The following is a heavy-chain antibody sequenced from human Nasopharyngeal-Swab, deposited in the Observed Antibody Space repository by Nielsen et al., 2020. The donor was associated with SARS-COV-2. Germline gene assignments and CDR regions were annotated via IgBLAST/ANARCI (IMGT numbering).Heavy chain of an antibody. V-gene: IGHV1-69*04. CDR1: GGTFSRNA. Sequence: SVKVSCKASGGTFSRNAISWVRQAPGQGLEWMGRIIPILGIANYAQKFQGRVTITADKSTSTAYMELSSLRSEDTSVYYCARNDIAVAGTAWFDPWGQGTLVTVSS. J-gene: IGHJ5*02. CDR2: IIPILGIA. D-gene: IGHD6-19*01. CDR3: ARNDIAVAGTAWFDP.